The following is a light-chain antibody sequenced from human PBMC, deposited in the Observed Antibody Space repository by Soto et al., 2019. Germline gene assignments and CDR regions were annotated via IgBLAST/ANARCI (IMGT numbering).Light chain of an antibody. V-gene: IGKV2-30*01. CDR2: KVS. J-gene: IGKJ1*01. CDR1: QSLEYSVGKTY. CDR3: MQGSYWPWT. Sequence: DAVLTQSPLSLPVTPGQPASISCMSIQSLEYSVGKTYLNWYQQRPGQSPRRLIYKVSNRDFGVPDRFSGSGSGTAFTLEISRVEAEDVGVYYCMQGSYWPWTFGQGTKVDIK.